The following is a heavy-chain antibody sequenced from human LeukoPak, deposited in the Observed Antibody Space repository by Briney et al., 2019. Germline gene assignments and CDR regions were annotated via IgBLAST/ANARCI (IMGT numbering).Heavy chain of an antibody. CDR3: ARRHYDFWSGYWPDQAFDI. CDR2: INHSGST. CDR1: GGSFSGYY. Sequence: PSETLSLTCAVYGGSFSGYYWSWIRQPPGKGLEWIGEINHSGSTNYNPSLKSRVTIPVDTSKNQFSLKLSSVTAADTAVYYCARRHYDFWSGYWPDQAFDIWGQGTMVTVSS. J-gene: IGHJ3*02. V-gene: IGHV4-34*01. D-gene: IGHD3-3*01.